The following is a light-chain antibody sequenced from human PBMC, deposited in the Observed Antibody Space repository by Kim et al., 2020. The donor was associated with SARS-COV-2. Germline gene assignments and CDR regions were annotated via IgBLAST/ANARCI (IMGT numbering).Light chain of an antibody. CDR2: GKN. CDR1: SLRSYY. V-gene: IGLV3-19*01. CDR3: QAWDSSTVV. Sequence: SSELTQDPAVSVALGQTVRITCQGDSLRSYYATWYQQKPGQAPIVVIYGKNNRPSGIPDRFSGSSSGNTASLTITGTQAGDEADYYCQAWDSSTVVFGGG. J-gene: IGLJ2*01.